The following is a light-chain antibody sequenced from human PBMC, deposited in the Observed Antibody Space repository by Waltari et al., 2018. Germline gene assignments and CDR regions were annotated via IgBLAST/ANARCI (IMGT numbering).Light chain of an antibody. J-gene: IGLJ3*02. V-gene: IGLV6-57*04. Sequence: NFMLTQPHSVSGSPGETVTISCTRSSGSIDSKYVQRYQQRPGRAPTTVIYEDKQRPFGVPDRFSGSIDSSASTASLTISGLKTEDEAEYYCQSYDTNNRVFGGGTMLTVL. CDR2: EDK. CDR1: SGSIDSKY. CDR3: QSYDTNNRV.